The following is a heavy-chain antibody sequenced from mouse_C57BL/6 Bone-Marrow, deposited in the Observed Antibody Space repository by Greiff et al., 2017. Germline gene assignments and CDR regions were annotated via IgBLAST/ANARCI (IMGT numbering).Heavy chain of an antibody. CDR3: ARVYYGYDGPAWFAY. Sequence: QVQLQQPGTELVKPGASVKLSCKASGYTFTSYWMHWVKQRPGQGLEWIGNINPSNGGTNYNETFKSQATLTVDNSSSTAYMQLSSLTSADSAVYYCARVYYGYDGPAWFAYWGQGTLVTVSA. CDR2: INPSNGGT. CDR1: GYTFTSYW. J-gene: IGHJ3*01. D-gene: IGHD2-2*01. V-gene: IGHV1-53*01.